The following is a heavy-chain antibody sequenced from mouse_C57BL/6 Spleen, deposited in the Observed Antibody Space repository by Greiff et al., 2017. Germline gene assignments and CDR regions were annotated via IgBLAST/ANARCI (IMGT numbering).Heavy chain of an antibody. J-gene: IGHJ4*01. CDR1: GYTFTSYG. Sequence: VQLQQSGAELARPGASVKLSCKASGYTFTSYGISWVKQRTGQGLEWIGEIYPRRGNTYYNEKFKGKGTLTADKSSSTAYMELRSLTAEDSAVYFCARAGDSSGYGYSMDYWGQGTSVTVSS. V-gene: IGHV1-81*01. D-gene: IGHD3-2*02. CDR3: ARAGDSSGYGYSMDY. CDR2: IYPRRGNT.